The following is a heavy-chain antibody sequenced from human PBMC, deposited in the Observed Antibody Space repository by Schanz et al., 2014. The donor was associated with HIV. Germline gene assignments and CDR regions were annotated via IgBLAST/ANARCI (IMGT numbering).Heavy chain of an antibody. CDR1: GFTFSSYS. CDR2: ISSSSSTI. CDR3: AKGLRQWLVLGVSDY. D-gene: IGHD6-19*01. J-gene: IGHJ4*02. V-gene: IGHV3-48*02. Sequence: VQLVESGGGVVQPGRSLRLSCAASGFTFSSYSMNWVRQAPGKGLEWVSYISSSSSTIYYADSVKGRFTISRDNAKNSLYLQMNSLRDEDTAVYYCAKGLRQWLVLGVSDYWGQGTLVTVSS.